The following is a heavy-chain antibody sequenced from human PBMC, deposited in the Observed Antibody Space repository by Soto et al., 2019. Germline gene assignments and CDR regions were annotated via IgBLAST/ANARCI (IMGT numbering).Heavy chain of an antibody. CDR3: RHYYGDSYSTDS. J-gene: IGHJ4*02. V-gene: IGHV3-15*01. CDR1: GFTFSNAW. Sequence: EVQVVESGGGLVKPGGSLRLSCAASGFTFSNAWMSWVRQAPGKGLEWVGLIKTKTAGSTTDYAAPVKGRFSISRDDSRRTVYRQMNSLKTEDTAVYYCRHYYGDSYSTDSWGQGTLVTVSS. CDR2: IKTKTAGSTT. D-gene: IGHD3-10*01.